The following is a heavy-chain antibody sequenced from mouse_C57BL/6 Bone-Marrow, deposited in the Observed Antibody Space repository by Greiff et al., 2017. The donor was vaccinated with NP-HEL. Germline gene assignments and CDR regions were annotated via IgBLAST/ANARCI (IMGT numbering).Heavy chain of an antibody. CDR1: GYTFTSYG. CDR3: ARSYYSNYAGDY. V-gene: IGHV1-81*01. Sequence: QVHVKQSGAELARPGASVKLSCKASGYTFTSYGISWVKQRTGQGLEWIGEIYPRSGNTYYNEKFKGKATLTADKSSSTAYMELRSLTSEDSAVYFCARSYYSNYAGDYWGQGTTLTVSS. CDR2: IYPRSGNT. D-gene: IGHD2-5*01. J-gene: IGHJ2*01.